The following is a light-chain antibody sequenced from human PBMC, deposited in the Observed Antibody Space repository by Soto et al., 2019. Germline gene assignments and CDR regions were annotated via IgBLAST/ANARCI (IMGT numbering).Light chain of an antibody. Sequence: DVQMTQSPSTLSASVGDRVTITCRASQSISSWLAWYHQKPGKAPKLLIYKASSLETGVPSRFSGSGSGTEFTLTISSLQPDDFATYYCHQYYTYSRTFGQGTKVEIE. V-gene: IGKV1-5*03. J-gene: IGKJ1*01. CDR1: QSISSW. CDR3: HQYYTYSRT. CDR2: KAS.